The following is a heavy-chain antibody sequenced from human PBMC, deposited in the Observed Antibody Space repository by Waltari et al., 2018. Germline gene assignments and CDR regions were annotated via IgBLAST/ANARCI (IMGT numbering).Heavy chain of an antibody. Sequence: QLQLQESGPGLVKPSETLSLTCSVSGGSITSNRHYWGWIRQPPGQGLQWIATVSYTGATYNSPSLEIRVTISRATSKNQVSLELGSVTAADTAVYYCATYIGASLGTAAFDVWGQGTMLTVSS. CDR2: VSYTGAT. D-gene: IGHD5-12*01. V-gene: IGHV4-39*01. J-gene: IGHJ3*01. CDR3: ATYIGASLGTAAFDV. CDR1: GGSITSNRHY.